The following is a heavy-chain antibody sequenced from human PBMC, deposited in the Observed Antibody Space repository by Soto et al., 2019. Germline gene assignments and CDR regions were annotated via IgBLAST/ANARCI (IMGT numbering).Heavy chain of an antibody. V-gene: IGHV3-30*18. Sequence: QVQLVESGGGVVQPGRSLRLSCAASGFSFSGYGMHWVRQAPGKGLEWVAVISYDGGNKYYADSVKGRFTISRDNSRNRQFLQMSSLRSDDTAVYYCAKSLLLYSGCNDDCWGQGRLVTVSS. D-gene: IGHD3-3*01. CDR3: AKSLLLYSGCNDDC. J-gene: IGHJ4*02. CDR1: GFSFSGYG. CDR2: ISYDGGNK.